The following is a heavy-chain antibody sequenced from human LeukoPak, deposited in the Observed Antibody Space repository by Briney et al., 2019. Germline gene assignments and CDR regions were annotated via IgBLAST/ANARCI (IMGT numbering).Heavy chain of an antibody. CDR1: GFTFRSYG. D-gene: IGHD3-22*01. Sequence: GGSLRLSCAASGFTFRSYGMHWVRQAPGKGLEWVAVIWYDGSNKYYVDSVKGRFTISRDNSKNTLYLQMNSLRAEDTAVYYCARAKLDSSGYPFDYWGQGTLVTVSS. V-gene: IGHV3-33*01. CDR3: ARAKLDSSGYPFDY. CDR2: IWYDGSNK. J-gene: IGHJ4*02.